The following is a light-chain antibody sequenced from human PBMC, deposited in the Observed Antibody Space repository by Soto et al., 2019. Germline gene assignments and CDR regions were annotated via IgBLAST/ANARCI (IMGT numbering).Light chain of an antibody. Sequence: EIVLTQSPGTLSLSPGERATLSCRASQGVASRYLAWYQQKPGQAPRLLIYHASSRAIGIPDRFSGSGSGTDFTLIISRLEPEDFAVYYCQQYGSSPQTFGQGTKVEVK. CDR2: HAS. J-gene: IGKJ1*01. V-gene: IGKV3-20*01. CDR1: QGVASRY. CDR3: QQYGSSPQT.